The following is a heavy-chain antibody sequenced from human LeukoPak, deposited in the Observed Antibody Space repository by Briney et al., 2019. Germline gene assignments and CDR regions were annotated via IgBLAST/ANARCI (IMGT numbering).Heavy chain of an antibody. CDR1: GYTFTSYG. J-gene: IGHJ4*02. Sequence: ASVKVSCKASGYTFTSYGISWVRQAPGQGLEWMGWISAYNGNTNYAQKLQGRVTMTTDTSTSTAYMELRSLRSDDTAVYYCARPDYYDSSGYSFPEYWGQGTLVTVSS. CDR3: ARPDYYDSSGYSFPEY. V-gene: IGHV1-18*01. CDR2: ISAYNGNT. D-gene: IGHD3-22*01.